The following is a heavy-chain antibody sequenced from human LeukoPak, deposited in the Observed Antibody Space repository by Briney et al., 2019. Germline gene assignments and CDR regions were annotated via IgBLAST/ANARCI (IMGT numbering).Heavy chain of an antibody. Sequence: GGSLRLPCAASGFTFDDYAMHWVRQAPGKGLEWVSLISGDGNTYYADSVKGRFTISRDNSKNSLYLQMNSLRTEDTALYYCAKAPGYYYSYYIDVWGKGTTVTVSS. CDR3: AKAPGYYYSYYIDV. V-gene: IGHV3-43*02. J-gene: IGHJ6*03. CDR1: GFTFDDYA. CDR2: ISGDGNT.